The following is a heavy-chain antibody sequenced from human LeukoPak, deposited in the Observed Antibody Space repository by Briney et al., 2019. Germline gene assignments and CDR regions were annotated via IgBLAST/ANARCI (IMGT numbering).Heavy chain of an antibody. V-gene: IGHV1-3*01. CDR2: INAGNGKT. D-gene: IGHD3-9*01. CDR3: ARGCYDLLTGHVVTYYFDY. J-gene: IGHJ4*02. CDR1: GYTFTNYA. Sequence: ASVKVYCKASGYTFTNYAVHWVRQAPGQRLEWMGWINAGNGKTNYSQRFQGRVTLTRDTSASTVYMELRSLRSEDTAVYYCARGCYDLLTGHVVTYYFDYWGQGTLVTVSS.